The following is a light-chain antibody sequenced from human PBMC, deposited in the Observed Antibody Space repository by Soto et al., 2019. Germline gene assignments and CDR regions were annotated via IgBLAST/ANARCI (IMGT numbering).Light chain of an antibody. CDR2: GAS. J-gene: IGKJ1*01. CDR3: QQYNNWRT. V-gene: IGKV3-15*01. CDR1: KSVSSN. Sequence: EIVMTQSPATLSVSPGERATISCRASKSVSSNLAWYQQKPGQAPRLLMYGASTRATGIPARFSGSGSGTEFTLTISSLESEDFAVYYCQQYNNWRTFGQGTKVDIK.